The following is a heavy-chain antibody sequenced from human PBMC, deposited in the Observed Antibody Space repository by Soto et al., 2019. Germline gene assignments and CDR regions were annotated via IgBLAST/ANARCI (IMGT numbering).Heavy chain of an antibody. D-gene: IGHD3-16*01. CDR2: IIPIFGTA. V-gene: IGHV1-69*13. CDR3: ARGSLGRSGGPAKYYYYGMDV. J-gene: IGHJ6*02. Sequence: GASVKVSCKASGGTFSSYAISWVRQAPGQGLEWMGGIIPIFGTANYAQKFQGRVTITADESTSTAYMELSSLRSEDTAVYYCARGSLGRSGGPAKYYYYGMDVWGQGTTVTVSS. CDR1: GGTFSSYA.